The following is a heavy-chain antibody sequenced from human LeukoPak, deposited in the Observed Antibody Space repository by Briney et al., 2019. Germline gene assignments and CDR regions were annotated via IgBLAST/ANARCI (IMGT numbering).Heavy chain of an antibody. CDR2: TNGDGREK. D-gene: IGHD3-22*01. J-gene: IGHJ4*02. CDR3: ARLLSYYYDTSNSYFDY. V-gene: IGHV3-7*01. CDR1: EFSFSNYW. Sequence: GGSLRLSCADSEFSFSNYWMSWVRQAPGKGLELVANTNGDGREKYYVDSVRGRFTISRDNAKNSMYLHMNSLRAEDTAVYYCARLLSYYYDTSNSYFDYWGQGTLVTVSS.